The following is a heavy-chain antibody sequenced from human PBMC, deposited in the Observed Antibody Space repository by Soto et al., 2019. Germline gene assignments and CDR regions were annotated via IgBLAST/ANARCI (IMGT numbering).Heavy chain of an antibody. V-gene: IGHV1-8*01. CDR3: AREGDFTIYEADSYDFYGMDA. J-gene: IGHJ6*02. Sequence: VKVSWTVSCYRLPRSDIICVHPSPAGGLVWMGSMNPNSGNSGFAQKFRGRVTMTRHTSISTAYMELSSLRPEYSAIYYCAREGDFTIYEADSYDFYGMDAWGQGTTVTVS. CDR1: CYRLPRSD. D-gene: IGHD2-21*02. CDR2: MNPNSGNS.